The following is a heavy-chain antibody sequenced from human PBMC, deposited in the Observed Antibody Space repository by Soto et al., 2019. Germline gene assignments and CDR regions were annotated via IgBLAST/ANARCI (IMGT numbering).Heavy chain of an antibody. J-gene: IGHJ6*03. V-gene: IGHV3-74*01. CDR2: INSDGSST. CDR3: ARVHSPVLRFLEWSLPTDYYYYYMDV. Sequence: GGSLRLSCAASGFTFSSYWMHWVRQAPGKGLVWVSRINSDGSSTSYADSVKGRFTISRDNAKNTLYLQMNSLRAEDTAVYYCARVHSPVLRFLEWSLPTDYYYYYMDVWGKGTTVTVSS. CDR1: GFTFSSYW. D-gene: IGHD3-3*01.